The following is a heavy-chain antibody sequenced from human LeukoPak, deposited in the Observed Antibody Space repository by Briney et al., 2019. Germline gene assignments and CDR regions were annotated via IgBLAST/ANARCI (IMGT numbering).Heavy chain of an antibody. D-gene: IGHD3-10*01. CDR1: GFTFSSYR. Sequence: GGSLRLSCAASGFTFSSYRMTWVRQAPGKGLEWVSSISSSSSYIYYADSVKGRFTISRDNAKNSLYLQMNSLRAEDTAVYYCARALGEAGDLDYWGQGTLVTVSS. J-gene: IGHJ4*02. CDR2: ISSSSSYI. V-gene: IGHV3-21*01. CDR3: ARALGEAGDLDY.